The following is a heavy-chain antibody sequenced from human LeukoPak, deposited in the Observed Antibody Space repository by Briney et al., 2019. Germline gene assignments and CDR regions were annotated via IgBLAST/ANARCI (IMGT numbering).Heavy chain of an antibody. Sequence: GGSLRLSCVASGFTFSSNGMHWVRQAPGKGLEWVAFIRYDGSNKYYADSVKGRFTISRDNSKNTLYLQMNSLRAEDTAVYYCAQRRVCSSTSCYASYYFDYWGQGTLVTVSS. V-gene: IGHV3-30*02. CDR1: GFTFSSNG. D-gene: IGHD2-2*01. CDR3: AQRRVCSSTSCYASYYFDY. J-gene: IGHJ4*02. CDR2: IRYDGSNK.